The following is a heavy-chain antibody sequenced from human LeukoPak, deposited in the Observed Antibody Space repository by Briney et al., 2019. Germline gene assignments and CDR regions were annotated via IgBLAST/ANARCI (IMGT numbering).Heavy chain of an antibody. CDR3: AKGIAVAGDFDY. V-gene: IGHV3-23*01. J-gene: IGHJ4*02. D-gene: IGHD6-19*01. Sequence: GGSLRLSCSASGFTFSSYAMSWVRQAPGKGLEWVSAISGSGGSTYYGDSVKGRFTISRDNSKNTLYLQMNSLRAEDTAVYYCAKGIAVAGDFDYWGQGTLVTVSS. CDR1: GFTFSSYA. CDR2: ISGSGGST.